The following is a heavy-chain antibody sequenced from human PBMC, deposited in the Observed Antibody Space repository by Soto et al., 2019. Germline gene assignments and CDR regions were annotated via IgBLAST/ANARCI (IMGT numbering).Heavy chain of an antibody. CDR2: IKSDGSGT. V-gene: IGHV3-74*01. J-gene: IGHJ4*02. CDR3: AREGTRTGWAFES. D-gene: IGHD1-26*01. Sequence: EVQLVESGGGLVQPGGSLRLSCVASGFIFTSHWMHWVRQAPGKGLVWVSRIKSDGSGTIYADSVKGRFTISRDNAKNTLFLQMNSLRADDTAVYYCAREGTRTGWAFESWGQGTLVTVSS. CDR1: GFIFTSHW.